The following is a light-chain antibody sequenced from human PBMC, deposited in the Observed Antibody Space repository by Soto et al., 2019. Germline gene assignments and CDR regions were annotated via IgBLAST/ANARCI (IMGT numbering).Light chain of an antibody. J-gene: IGKJ1*01. CDR1: QTITNW. CDR2: DAS. V-gene: IGKV1-5*01. CDR3: QQSYSTLWT. Sequence: DIQMTQSPSILSAAVGDRVTITCRSSQTITNWLAWYQQKPGKAPRLLIYDASSLESWVPSRFSGSGSGTDFTLTISSLQPEDFATYYCQQSYSTLWTFGQGTKVDIK.